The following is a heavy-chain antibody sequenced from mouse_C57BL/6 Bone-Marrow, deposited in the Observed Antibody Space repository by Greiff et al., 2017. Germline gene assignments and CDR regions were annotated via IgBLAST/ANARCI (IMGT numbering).Heavy chain of an antibody. Sequence: VQLQQSGAELVRPGASVKLSCTASGFNIKDDYMPWVKQRPEQGLEWIGWIDPGNGDTEYASKFQGKATITADTSSNTAYLQLSSLTSEDTAVYYCTTHDGYSYDFDYWGQGTTLTVSS. CDR1: GFNIKDDY. CDR2: IDPGNGDT. D-gene: IGHD2-3*01. J-gene: IGHJ2*01. CDR3: TTHDGYSYDFDY. V-gene: IGHV14-4*01.